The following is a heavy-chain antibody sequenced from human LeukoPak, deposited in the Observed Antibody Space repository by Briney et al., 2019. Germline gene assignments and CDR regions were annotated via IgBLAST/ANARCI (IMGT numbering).Heavy chain of an antibody. CDR1: GGSISSYY. J-gene: IGHJ3*02. D-gene: IGHD3-9*01. CDR2: IYYSGST. Sequence: SETLSLTCTVSGGSISSYYWSWIRQPPGKGLGWIGYIYYSGSTNYNPSLKSRVTISVDTSRNQFSLKLSSVTAADTAVYYCARDRGHYDILTGYYIDAFDIWGQGTMVTVSS. CDR3: ARDRGHYDILTGYYIDAFDI. V-gene: IGHV4-59*01.